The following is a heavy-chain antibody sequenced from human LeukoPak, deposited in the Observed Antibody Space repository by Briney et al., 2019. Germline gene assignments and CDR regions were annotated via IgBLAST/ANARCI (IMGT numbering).Heavy chain of an antibody. CDR3: ARVSGSYLDC. CDR2: INHSGST. J-gene: IGHJ4*02. CDR1: GGSFSGYF. D-gene: IGHD1-26*01. Sequence: PSETLSLTCAVYGGSFSGYFWIWIRQPPGKGLDWIGEINHSGSTNYNPSLKSRVTISVDMSKNQFSLKLSSVTAADTAVYYCARVSGSYLDCWGQGTLVTVSS. V-gene: IGHV4-34*01.